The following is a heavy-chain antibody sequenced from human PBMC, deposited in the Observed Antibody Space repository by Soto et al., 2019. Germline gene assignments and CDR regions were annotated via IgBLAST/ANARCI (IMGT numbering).Heavy chain of an antibody. V-gene: IGHV3-74*01. D-gene: IGHD4-4*01. CDR2: LSNDGTSP. CDR1: GFTFSSYW. CDR3: ARYVRDVYSYVDY. J-gene: IGHJ4*02. Sequence: GSLRLSCAASGFTFSSYWMHWVRQAPGKGLEWVSRLSNDGTSPSYADSVKGRFTISRDNAKSTVFLQMNSLRAEDTAVYYCARYVRDVYSYVDYWGQGTLVTVSS.